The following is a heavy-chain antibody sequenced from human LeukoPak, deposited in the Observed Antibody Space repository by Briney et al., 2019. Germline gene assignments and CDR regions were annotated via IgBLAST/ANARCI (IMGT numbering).Heavy chain of an antibody. D-gene: IGHD6-19*01. J-gene: IGHJ4*02. CDR2: ISYDGSNK. CDR3: AKTAGYSSGFSPASGY. V-gene: IGHV3-30*18. CDR1: GSTFSSYG. Sequence: GRSLRLSCAASGSTFSSYGMHWVRQAPGKGLEWVAVISYDGSNKYYVDSVKGRFTISRDNSKNTLYLQMNSLRAEDTAVYYCAKTAGYSSGFSPASGYWGQGTLVTVSP.